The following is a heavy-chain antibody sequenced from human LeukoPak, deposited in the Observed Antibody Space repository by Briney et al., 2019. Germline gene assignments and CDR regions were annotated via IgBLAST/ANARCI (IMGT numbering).Heavy chain of an antibody. CDR1: GYTFTGYY. D-gene: IGHD2-21*02. CDR3: ARDFSLYCGGDCEGYYYYGMDV. Sequence: ASVKVSCKASGYTFTGYYMHWVRQAPGQGLEWMGWINPNSGGTNYAQKFQGRVTMTRDTSISTAYMELRSLRSNDTAVYYCARDFSLYCGGDCEGYYYYGMDVWGQGTTVTVSS. V-gene: IGHV1-2*02. CDR2: INPNSGGT. J-gene: IGHJ6*02.